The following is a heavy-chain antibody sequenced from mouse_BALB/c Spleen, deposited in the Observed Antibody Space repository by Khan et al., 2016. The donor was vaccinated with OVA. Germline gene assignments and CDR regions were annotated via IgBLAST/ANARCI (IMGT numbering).Heavy chain of an antibody. V-gene: IGHV1-5*01. CDR3: ARGGYSSFAY. CDR2: IYPGNSDT. J-gene: IGHJ3*01. D-gene: IGHD1-3*01. CDR1: GYSFTSYL. Sequence: VQLQQSGTVLARPGASVKMSCKASGYSFTSYLIHWVKQRPGQGLEWIGDIYPGNSDTTYNQKFKDKAKLTAGTSANTAYMELSSLTNKDSAVDYCARGGYSSFAYWGQGTLVTVSA.